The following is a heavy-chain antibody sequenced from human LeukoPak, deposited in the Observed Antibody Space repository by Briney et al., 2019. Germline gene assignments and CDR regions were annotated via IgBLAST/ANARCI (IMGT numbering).Heavy chain of an antibody. CDR3: AIGLPDY. CDR1: GFTFSSYS. Sequence: GGSLRLSCAASGFTFSSYSMNWVRQAPGKGLVWVSRINSDGSITTYADSVKGRFTVSRDNAKNTLYLQMNSLRAEDTAVYYCAIGLPDYWGQGTLVTVSS. J-gene: IGHJ4*02. D-gene: IGHD3-16*01. CDR2: INSDGSIT. V-gene: IGHV3-74*01.